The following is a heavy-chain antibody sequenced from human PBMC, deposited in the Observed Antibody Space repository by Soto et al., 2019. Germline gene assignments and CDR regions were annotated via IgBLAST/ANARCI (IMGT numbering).Heavy chain of an antibody. CDR1: GFTFSVYF. CDR2: ISSSSFVI. Sequence: PGGSLRLSCATSGFTFSVYFMSWIRQTPGRGLEWLSSISSSSFVITYADSVKGRFTISRDNTKNVLYLQMDNLKAEDTAVYYCATSRSYFDYWGQGTLVTVSS. J-gene: IGHJ4*02. CDR3: ATSRSYFDY. V-gene: IGHV3-11*01. D-gene: IGHD6-19*01.